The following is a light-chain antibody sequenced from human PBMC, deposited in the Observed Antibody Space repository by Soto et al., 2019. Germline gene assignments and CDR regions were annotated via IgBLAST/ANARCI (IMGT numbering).Light chain of an antibody. J-gene: IGLJ2*01. CDR3: SSYTSSSAVV. CDR2: EVS. CDR1: SSDVGGYDY. Sequence: QSVLTQPASVSGSPGQSITISCTGTSSDVGGYDYVSWYQQHPGKAPKLMIYEVSYRPSGVSDRFSGSKSGNTASLTISGLQAEDEADYHCSSYTSSSAVVFGGGTQLTVL. V-gene: IGLV2-14*01.